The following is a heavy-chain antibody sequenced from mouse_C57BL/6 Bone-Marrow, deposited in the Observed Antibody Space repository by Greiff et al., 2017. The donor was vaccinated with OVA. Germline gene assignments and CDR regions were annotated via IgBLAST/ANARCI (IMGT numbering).Heavy chain of an antibody. J-gene: IGHJ3*01. D-gene: IGHD1-1*02. CDR1: GFTFSSYA. V-gene: IGHV5-4*01. Sequence: EVQLVESGGGLVKPGGSLKLSCAASGFTFSSYAMSWVRQTPEKRLEWVATISDGGSYTYYPDNVKGRFTISRDNAKNNLYLQMSHLKSEDTAMYYCARDGSYGWFAYWGQGTLVTVSA. CDR3: ARDGSYGWFAY. CDR2: ISDGGSYT.